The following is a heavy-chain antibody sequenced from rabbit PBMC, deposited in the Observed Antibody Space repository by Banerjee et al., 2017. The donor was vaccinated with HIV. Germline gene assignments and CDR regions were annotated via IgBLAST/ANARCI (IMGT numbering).Heavy chain of an antibody. Sequence: QEQLEESGGDLVKPEGSLTLTCTASGFSLSSGAMSWVRQAPGKGLEWIGYMYIASDTTDYASWAKGRFTISRSTSLNTVTLKMTSLTGADTATYLCARAGYGGYGYYLWGPGTLVTVS. CDR3: ARAGYGGYGYYL. CDR2: MYIASDTT. V-gene: IGHV1S47*01. D-gene: IGHD6-1*01. CDR1: GFSLSSGA. J-gene: IGHJ4*01.